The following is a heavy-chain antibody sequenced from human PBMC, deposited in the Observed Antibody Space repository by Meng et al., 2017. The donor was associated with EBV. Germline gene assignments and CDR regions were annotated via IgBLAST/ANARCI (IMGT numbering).Heavy chain of an antibody. D-gene: IGHD6-19*01. V-gene: IGHV3-53*01. J-gene: IGHJ4*02. Sequence: EVLLVGSGVGLTQPGGSVRRSGAASGFTVSSNYMSWVRQAPGKGLEWVSVIYSGGSTYYADSVKGRFTISRDNSKNTLYLQMNSLRAEDTAVYYCARDSGGFDYWGQGTLVTVSS. CDR3: ARDSGGFDY. CDR2: IYSGGST. CDR1: GFTVSSNY.